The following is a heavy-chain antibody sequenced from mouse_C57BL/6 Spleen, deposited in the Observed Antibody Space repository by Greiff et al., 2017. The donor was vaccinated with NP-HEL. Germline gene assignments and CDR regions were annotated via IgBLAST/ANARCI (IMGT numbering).Heavy chain of an antibody. J-gene: IGHJ4*01. CDR1: GFTFSDYG. V-gene: IGHV5-17*01. Sequence: EVKVIESGGGLVKPGGSLKLSCAASGFTFSDYGMHWVRQAPEKGLEWVAYISSGSSTIYYADTVKGRFTITRDNAKNTLFLQMTSLRSEDSAMYYCARRLLREDYAMDYWGQGTSVTVSS. CDR3: ARRLLREDYAMDY. D-gene: IGHD2-3*01. CDR2: ISSGSSTI.